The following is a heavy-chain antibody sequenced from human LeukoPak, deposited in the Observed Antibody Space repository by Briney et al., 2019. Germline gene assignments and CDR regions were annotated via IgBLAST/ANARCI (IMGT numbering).Heavy chain of an antibody. Sequence: GGSLRLSCAASGFPFSSYAMSWVRQAPGKGLEWVSAISGSGGSTYYADSVKGRFTISRDNSKNTLYLQMNSLRAEDTAVYYCAKDGVDFWSGYTNWFDPWGQGTLVTVSS. J-gene: IGHJ5*02. D-gene: IGHD3-3*01. CDR3: AKDGVDFWSGYTNWFDP. CDR1: GFPFSSYA. CDR2: ISGSGGST. V-gene: IGHV3-23*01.